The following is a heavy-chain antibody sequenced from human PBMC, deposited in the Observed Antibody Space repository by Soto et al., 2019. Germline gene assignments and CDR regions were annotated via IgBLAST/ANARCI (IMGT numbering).Heavy chain of an antibody. Sequence: PGGSLRLSCAASGFTFSSYSMNWVRQAPGKGLEWVSYISSSSSTIYYADSVKGRFTISRDNAKNSLYLQMNSLRAEDTAVYYCARDTAYRYDILTGYYNLFDYWGQGTLVTVSS. CDR1: GFTFSSYS. J-gene: IGHJ4*02. D-gene: IGHD3-9*01. CDR3: ARDTAYRYDILTGYYNLFDY. CDR2: ISSSSSTI. V-gene: IGHV3-48*01.